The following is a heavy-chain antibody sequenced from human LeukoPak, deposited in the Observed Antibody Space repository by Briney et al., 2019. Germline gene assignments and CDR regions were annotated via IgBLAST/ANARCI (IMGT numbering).Heavy chain of an antibody. CDR2: INNRGNT. Sequence: GRSLRLSCAASEFNVSNSYMGWVRQAPGKGLEWVSIINNRGNTNHADSVKGRFAISRSKSKNSLFLQMNSLRVEDTAVYYCASAYCCGSGNYDYWGHGTLVTVSS. CDR3: ASAYCCGSGNYDY. CDR1: EFNVSNSY. D-gene: IGHD3-10*01. J-gene: IGHJ4*01. V-gene: IGHV3-66*01.